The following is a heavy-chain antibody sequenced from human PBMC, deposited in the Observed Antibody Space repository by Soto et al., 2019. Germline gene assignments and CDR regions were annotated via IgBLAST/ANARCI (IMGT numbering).Heavy chain of an antibody. D-gene: IGHD3-3*01. V-gene: IGHV1-69*06. CDR2: ISPIFGTA. Sequence: SVKVSCKASGGTFNTYTFSWVRQAPGQVLEWMGGISPIFGTANYAQKFQGRVTITADKSTSTAYMELSSLISEDTAVYYCATDLSYDFVPHRPSGMDVWGEGTKVTVSS. CDR1: GGTFNTYT. CDR3: ATDLSYDFVPHRPSGMDV. J-gene: IGHJ6*04.